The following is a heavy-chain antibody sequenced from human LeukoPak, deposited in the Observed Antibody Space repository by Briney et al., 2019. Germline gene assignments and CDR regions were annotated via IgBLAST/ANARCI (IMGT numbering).Heavy chain of an antibody. D-gene: IGHD7-27*01. V-gene: IGHV4-39*01. CDR3: ARGWGPHCDY. CDR1: GDSISTSSYY. J-gene: IGHJ4*02. Sequence: SETLSLTCSVYGDSISTSSYYWGWIRQPPGKGLEWIGTIYYSGSTYYNPSLTSRVTISVDTSKNQFSLKLSSVTAADTAVCYCARGWGPHCDYWGQGTLVTVSS. CDR2: IYYSGST.